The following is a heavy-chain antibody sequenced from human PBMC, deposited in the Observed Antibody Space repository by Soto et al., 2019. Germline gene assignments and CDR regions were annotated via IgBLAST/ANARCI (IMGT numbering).Heavy chain of an antibody. V-gene: IGHV3-23*01. CDR2: ISGSGGST. D-gene: IGHD2-2*01. CDR1: GFTFSSYA. J-gene: IGHJ4*02. Sequence: PGGSLRLSCAASGFTFSSYAMSWVRQAPGKGLEWVSAISGSGGSTYYADSVKGRFTISRDNSKNTLYLQMNSLSAEDTAVYYCAKSIRYTGYCSSTSCYVGTFDDWGQGTLVTVSS. CDR3: AKSIRYTGYCSSTSCYVGTFDD.